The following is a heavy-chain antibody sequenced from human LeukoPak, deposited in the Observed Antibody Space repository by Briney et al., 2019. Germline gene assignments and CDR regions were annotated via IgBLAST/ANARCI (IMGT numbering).Heavy chain of an antibody. D-gene: IGHD1-7*01. Sequence: ASVKVSCKASGYTFTSYGISWVRQAPGQGLEWMGRISAYNGNTNYAQKLQGRVTMTTDTSTSTAYMELRSLRSDDTAVYHCVRGPSYNWNYPHTEYFQHWGQGTLVTVSS. CDR3: VRGPSYNWNYPHTEYFQH. CDR2: ISAYNGNT. J-gene: IGHJ1*01. CDR1: GYTFTSYG. V-gene: IGHV1-18*01.